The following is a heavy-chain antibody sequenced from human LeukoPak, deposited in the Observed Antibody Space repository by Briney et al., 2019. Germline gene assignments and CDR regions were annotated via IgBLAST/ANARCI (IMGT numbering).Heavy chain of an antibody. V-gene: IGHV3-7*01. CDR1: GFTFSSYW. J-gene: IGHJ6*03. D-gene: IGHD3-3*01. Sequence: GGSLRLSCAASGFTFSSYWMSWVRQAPGKGLEWVANIKQDGSEKYYVDSVKGRFTISRDNAKNSLYLQMNSLRAEDTAVYYCARDYARGYYDFWSGYRASDYMDVWGKGTTVTVSS. CDR3: ARDYARGYYDFWSGYRASDYMDV. CDR2: IKQDGSEK.